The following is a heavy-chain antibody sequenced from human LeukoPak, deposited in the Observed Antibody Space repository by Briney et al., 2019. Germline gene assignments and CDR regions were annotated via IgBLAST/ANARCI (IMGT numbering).Heavy chain of an antibody. D-gene: IGHD5-18*01. Sequence: GSLRLSCAASGFTFSSYAMSWVRQAPGKGLEWVSAISGSGGSTYYADSVKGRFTISRDNSKNTLYLQMNSLRAEDTAVYYCAKDVKYSYGPLLDYWGQGTLVTVSS. CDR1: GFTFSSYA. CDR2: ISGSGGST. V-gene: IGHV3-23*01. J-gene: IGHJ4*02. CDR3: AKDVKYSYGPLLDY.